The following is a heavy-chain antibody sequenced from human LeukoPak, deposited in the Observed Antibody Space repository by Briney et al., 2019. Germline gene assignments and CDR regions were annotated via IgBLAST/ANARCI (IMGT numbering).Heavy chain of an antibody. D-gene: IGHD3-10*01. CDR1: GGSISSSSYY. V-gene: IGHV4-39*01. J-gene: IGHJ4*02. CDR3: ARQGGMVRGTIGY. CDR2: IYYSGST. Sequence: SETLPLTCTVSGGSISSSSYYWGWIRQPPGKGLEWIGSIYYSGSTYYNPSLKSRVTISVDTSKNQFSLKLSSVTAADTAVYYCARQGGMVRGTIGYWGQGTLVTVSS.